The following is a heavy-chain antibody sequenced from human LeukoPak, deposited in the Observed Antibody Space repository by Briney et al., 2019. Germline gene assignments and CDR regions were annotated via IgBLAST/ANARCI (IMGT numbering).Heavy chain of an antibody. D-gene: IGHD6-6*01. CDR1: GFTFSTYA. V-gene: IGHV4-34*01. J-gene: IGHJ5*02. CDR3: ARRYSSSSYNWFDP. CDR2: INHSGST. Sequence: GSLRLSCAASGFTFSTYAMHWIRQPPGKGLEWIGEINHSGSTNYNPSLKSRVTISVDTSKNQFSLKLSSVTAADTAVYYCARRYSSSSYNWFDPWGQGTLVTVSS.